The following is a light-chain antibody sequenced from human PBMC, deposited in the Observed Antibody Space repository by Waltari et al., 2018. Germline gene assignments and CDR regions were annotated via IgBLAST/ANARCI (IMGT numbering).Light chain of an antibody. J-gene: IGKJ1*01. V-gene: IGKV1-12*01. Sequence: DIQMTQSPSSVSASEGDRVIITCRASQVINNWLAWYQQKPGKAPKLLSYGASVLQNGGPSRFRCSGSRTDFTLTISNLQAEDFATFFCQQGDSFPPTFGQGTKVE. CDR3: QQGDSFPPT. CDR2: GAS. CDR1: QVINNW.